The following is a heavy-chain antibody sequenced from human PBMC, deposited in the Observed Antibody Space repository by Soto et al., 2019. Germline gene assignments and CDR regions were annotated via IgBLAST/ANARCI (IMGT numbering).Heavy chain of an antibody. Sequence: PGGSLRLSCAASGFTFSSYAMHWVRQAPGKGLEWVAVISYDGSNKYYADSVKGRFTISRDNSKNTLYLQMNSLRAEDTAVYYFARVEYEYGMDVWGQGTTVTVSS. CDR1: GFTFSSYA. V-gene: IGHV3-30-3*01. CDR2: ISYDGSNK. J-gene: IGHJ6*02. D-gene: IGHD1-1*01. CDR3: ARVEYEYGMDV.